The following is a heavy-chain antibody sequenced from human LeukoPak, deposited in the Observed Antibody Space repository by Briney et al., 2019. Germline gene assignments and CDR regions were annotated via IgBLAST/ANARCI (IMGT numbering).Heavy chain of an antibody. CDR3: ARFYYDTSGHGAFDI. V-gene: IGHV6-1*01. CDR1: GDSVSSNSAA. D-gene: IGHD3-22*01. J-gene: IGHJ3*02. CDR2: TYYRSKWYY. Sequence: SQTLSLTCAISGDSVSSNSAAWNWIRQSPSRGLEWLGRTYYRSKWYYDYAVSVKSRITINADTSKTQFSLQLHSVTPEDTAVYYCARFYYDTSGHGAFDIWGQGTMVTVSS.